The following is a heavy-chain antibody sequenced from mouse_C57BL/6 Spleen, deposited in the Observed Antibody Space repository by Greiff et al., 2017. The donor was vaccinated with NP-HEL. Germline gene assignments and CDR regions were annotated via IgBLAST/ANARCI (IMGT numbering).Heavy chain of an antibody. Sequence: EVMLVESGGGLVKPGGSLKLSCAASGFTFSSYTMSWVRQTPEKRLEWVATISGGGGNTYYPDSVKGRFTISRDNAKNTLYLQMSRLRSEDTALYYCARQTVTTGGGNYFDYWGQGTTLTVSS. J-gene: IGHJ2*01. CDR2: ISGGGGNT. CDR3: ARQTVTTGGGNYFDY. D-gene: IGHD2-12*01. CDR1: GFTFSSYT. V-gene: IGHV5-9*01.